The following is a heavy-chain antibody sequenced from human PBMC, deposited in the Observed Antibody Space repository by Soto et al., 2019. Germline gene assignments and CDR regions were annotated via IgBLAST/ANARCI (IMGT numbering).Heavy chain of an antibody. CDR1: VYTFTSYA. CDR3: ARDVGGNDY. V-gene: IGHV1-3*01. J-gene: IGHJ4*02. D-gene: IGHD2-15*01. Sequence: ASVTVSCKASVYTFTSYAIHWVRQAPGQRLEWMGWINAGNGNRKYSQKFQGRVTITRDTSASTAYMELSSLRSEDTAVYYCARDVGGNDYWGQGTLVTVSS. CDR2: INAGNGNR.